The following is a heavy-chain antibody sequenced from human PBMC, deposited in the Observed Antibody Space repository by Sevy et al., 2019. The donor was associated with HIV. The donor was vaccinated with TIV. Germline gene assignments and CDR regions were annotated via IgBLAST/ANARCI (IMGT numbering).Heavy chain of an antibody. CDR1: GDSISDYY. V-gene: IGHV4-59*08. CDR2: TSYSGTT. CDR3: ARLLWDVVDAPGATPGCYFDF. Sequence: SETLSLTCSVSGDSISDYYWSWIRQPPGKGLEWIGYTSYSGTTNYSPSLESRVDISIDTSRKRFSLKLNSVTAAETAMYYCARLLWDVVDAPGATPGCYFDFWGQGTLVTVSS. J-gene: IGHJ4*02. D-gene: IGHD2-2*01.